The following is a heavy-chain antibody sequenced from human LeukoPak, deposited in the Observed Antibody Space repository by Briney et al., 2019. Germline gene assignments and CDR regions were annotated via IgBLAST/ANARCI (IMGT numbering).Heavy chain of an antibody. Sequence: SGGSLRLSCAASGFTFSSYAMHWVRQAPGKGLEYVSAISSNGGSTYYANSVKGRFTISRDNSKNTLYLQMNSLRAEDTAVYYCARRWFGDVWGKGTTVTVSS. CDR3: ARRWFGDV. D-gene: IGHD3-10*01. CDR2: ISSNGGST. J-gene: IGHJ6*04. CDR1: GFTFSSYA. V-gene: IGHV3-64*01.